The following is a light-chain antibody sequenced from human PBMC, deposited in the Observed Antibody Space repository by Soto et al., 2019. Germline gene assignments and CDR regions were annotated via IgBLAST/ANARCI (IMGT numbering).Light chain of an antibody. Sequence: EIVVTLSPCILSLSTGERATLSCRASQSVSNDFLAWYQQKPGQPPRLLIYDASNRATGIPARFSGSGSGTDFTLTISSLEPEDFAVYYCQQRSNGPRGTFGQGTRLENK. CDR1: QSVSNDF. CDR3: QQRSNGPRGT. V-gene: IGKV3-11*01. CDR2: DAS. J-gene: IGKJ5*01.